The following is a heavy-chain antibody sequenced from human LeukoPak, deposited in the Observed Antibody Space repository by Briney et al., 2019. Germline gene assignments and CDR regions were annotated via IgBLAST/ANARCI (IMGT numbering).Heavy chain of an antibody. CDR2: IYYSGST. CDR1: GGSISSYY. D-gene: IGHD6-19*01. Sequence: SETLSLTCTVSGGSISSYYWSWIRQPPGKGLEWIGYIYYSGSTNYNPSLKSRVTISVDTSKNQFSLKLSSVTAADTAVYYCARRQWLVSGGDYYYGMDVWGQGTTVTVPS. J-gene: IGHJ6*02. CDR3: ARRQWLVSGGDYYYGMDV. V-gene: IGHV4-59*08.